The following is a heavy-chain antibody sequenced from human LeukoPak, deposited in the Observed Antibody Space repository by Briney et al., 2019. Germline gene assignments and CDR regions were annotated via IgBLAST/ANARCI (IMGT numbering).Heavy chain of an antibody. CDR1: GGSISSYY. CDR3: AGYSSSWYVGIDY. D-gene: IGHD6-13*01. J-gene: IGHJ4*02. V-gene: IGHV4-59*01. CDR2: IYYSGST. Sequence: PSETLSLTCTVSGGSISSYYWSWIRQPPGKGLEWNGYIYYSGSTNYNPSLKSRVTISVDTSKNQFSLKLSSVTAADTAVYYCAGYSSSWYVGIDYWGQGTLVTVSS.